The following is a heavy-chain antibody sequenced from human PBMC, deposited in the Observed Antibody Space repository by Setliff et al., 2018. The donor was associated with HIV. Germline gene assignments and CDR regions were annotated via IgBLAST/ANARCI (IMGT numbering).Heavy chain of an antibody. CDR2: INGGTTT. D-gene: IGHD3-22*01. CDR3: AMCYERWLVNY. V-gene: IGHV3-53*01. CDR1: GITVSGIY. J-gene: IGHJ4*02. Sequence: GSLRLSCVASGITVSGIYMTWVRQAPGKGLEWVSVINGGTTTYYADSVKGRFTISRDNSKNTLYLQMNSLRAEDTAVYYCAMCYERWLVNYWGQGTLVTVSS.